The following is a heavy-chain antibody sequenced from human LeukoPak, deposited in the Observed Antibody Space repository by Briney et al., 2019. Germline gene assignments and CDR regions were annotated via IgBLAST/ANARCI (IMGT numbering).Heavy chain of an antibody. CDR1: GYSFTSYW. V-gene: IGHV5-51*01. D-gene: IGHD5-18*01. CDR3: ARMDTANYYYYGMDV. CDR2: IYPGDSDT. Sequence: GESLKISCKGSGYSFTSYWIGWVRQMPGKGLEWMRIIYPGDSDTRYSPSFQGQVTISADKSISTAYLQWSSLKASDTAMYYCARMDTANYYYYGMDVWGQGTTVTVSS. J-gene: IGHJ6*02.